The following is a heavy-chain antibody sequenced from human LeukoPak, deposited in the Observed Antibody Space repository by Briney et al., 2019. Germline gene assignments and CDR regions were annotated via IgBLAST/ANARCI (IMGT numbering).Heavy chain of an antibody. CDR1: GFTFSSYG. D-gene: IGHD6-13*01. Sequence: GGSLRLSCAASGFTFSSYGMHCVRQAPGKGLEWVAVISYDGSNKYYADSVKGRFTISRDNSKNTLYLQMNSLRAEDTALYYCAKDIWRHSSSWSSSDYWGQGTLVTVSS. J-gene: IGHJ4*02. V-gene: IGHV3-30*18. CDR2: ISYDGSNK. CDR3: AKDIWRHSSSWSSSDY.